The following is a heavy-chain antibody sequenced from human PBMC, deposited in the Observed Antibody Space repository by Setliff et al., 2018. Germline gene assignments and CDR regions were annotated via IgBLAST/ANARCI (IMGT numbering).Heavy chain of an antibody. Sequence: SVKVSCKASGGTFSSYAISWVRQAPGQGLEWMGGIIPILGTANYAQKFQGRVTITADESTSTAYMELSSLRSEDTAVYYCARDFMVRGVIITAGNAFDIWGQGTMVT. J-gene: IGHJ3*02. CDR3: ARDFMVRGVIITAGNAFDI. CDR2: IIPILGTA. D-gene: IGHD3-10*01. V-gene: IGHV1-69*13. CDR1: GGTFSSYA.